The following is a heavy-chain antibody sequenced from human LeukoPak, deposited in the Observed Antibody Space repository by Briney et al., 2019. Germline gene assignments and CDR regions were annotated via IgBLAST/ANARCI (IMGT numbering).Heavy chain of an antibody. J-gene: IGHJ4*02. V-gene: IGHV1-18*04. CDR3: ARVVPAARSSGPPDY. D-gene: IGHD2-2*01. CDR1: GYTFTSYG. CDR2: ISAYNGNT. Sequence: ASVKVSCKASGYTFTSYGISWVRQAPGQGLEWMGWISAYNGNTNYARKLQGRVTMTTDTSTSTAYMELRSLRSDDTAVYYCARVVPAARSSGPPDYWGQGTLVTVSS.